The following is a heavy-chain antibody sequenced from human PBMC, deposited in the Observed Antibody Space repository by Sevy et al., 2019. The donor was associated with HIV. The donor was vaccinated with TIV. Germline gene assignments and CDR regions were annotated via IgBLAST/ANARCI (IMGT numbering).Heavy chain of an antibody. CDR1: GFTFSSYG. CDR2: ISYDGSNK. D-gene: IGHD2-2*01. CDR3: AKDERDCSSTSCYAGAAGLFDY. J-gene: IGHJ4*02. Sequence: GGSLRLSCAASGFTFSSYGMHWVRQAPGKGLEWVAVISYDGSNKYDEDSVKGRFTISRDNSKNTLYLQMNSLRAEDTAVYYCAKDERDCSSTSCYAGAAGLFDYWGQGTLVTVSS. V-gene: IGHV3-30*18.